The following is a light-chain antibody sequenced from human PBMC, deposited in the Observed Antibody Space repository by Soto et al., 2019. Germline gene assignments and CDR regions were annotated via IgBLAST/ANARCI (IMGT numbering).Light chain of an antibody. V-gene: IGKV1-39*01. Sequence: DIQMTQSPSSVSASVVYRVILTCRASQSISSYLNWYQQKPGKAPKLLIYAASRLQSGVPSRFSGSGSGTDFTLTISSLQPEDFATYYCQQSYSIWTFGQGTKVDI. CDR3: QQSYSIWT. J-gene: IGKJ1*01. CDR1: QSISSY. CDR2: AAS.